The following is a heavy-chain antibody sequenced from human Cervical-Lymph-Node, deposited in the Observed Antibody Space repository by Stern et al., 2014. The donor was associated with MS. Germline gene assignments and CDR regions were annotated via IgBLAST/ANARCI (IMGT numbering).Heavy chain of an antibody. CDR2: AWYDGSTA. CDR1: GFTFSSYG. J-gene: IGHJ4*02. CDR3: ARGHIPYAYNYLFDY. Sequence: VQLVESGGGVVQPGTSLRLSCAASGFTFSSYGMHLVRQAPGKGLEWVALAWYDGSTAYYTNSVKGRFTSSRDNSKNTLFLQMNSLTAEDTAVYYCARGHIPYAYNYLFDYWGQGTLVTVSS. V-gene: IGHV3-33*01. D-gene: IGHD5-24*01.